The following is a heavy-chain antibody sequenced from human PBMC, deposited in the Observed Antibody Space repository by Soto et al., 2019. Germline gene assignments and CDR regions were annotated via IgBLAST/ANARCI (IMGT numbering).Heavy chain of an antibody. J-gene: IGHJ6*02. D-gene: IGHD4-17*01. CDR2: ISWHSGSI. CDR3: AKTPPNYGEWYYYGMDV. CDR1: GFTFDDYA. Sequence: EVQLVESGGGLVQPGRSLRLSCAASGFTFDDYAMHWVRQAPGKGREWVSGISWHSGSIGYADSVKGRFTISRDNAKNSLYLQMNSLRAEDTALYYCAKTPPNYGEWYYYGMDVWGQGTTVTVSS. V-gene: IGHV3-9*01.